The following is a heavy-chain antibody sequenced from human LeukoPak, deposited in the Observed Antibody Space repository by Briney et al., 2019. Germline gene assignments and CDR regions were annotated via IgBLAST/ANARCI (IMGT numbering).Heavy chain of an antibody. CDR1: GGSIGRSSYY. CDR2: IYYSGGT. J-gene: IGHJ4*02. Sequence: SETLSLTCSVSGGSIGRSSYYWGWTRQPPGKGLEWIGSIYYSGGTYYNPSLKSRVTISVDTSRNQFSLKLGSVTAADTAVYYCARHGSIATGAFTYWGQGTLVTVPS. CDR3: ARHGSIATGAFTY. V-gene: IGHV4-39*01. D-gene: IGHD6-13*01.